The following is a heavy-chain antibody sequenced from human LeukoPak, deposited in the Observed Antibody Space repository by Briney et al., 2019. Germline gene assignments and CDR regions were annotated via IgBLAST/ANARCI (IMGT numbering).Heavy chain of an antibody. J-gene: IGHJ4*02. CDR3: ARARGKTKDSSGYYYGSDLDY. D-gene: IGHD3-22*01. CDR1: GDSISSSNW. CDR2: IYHSGST. Sequence: PSETLSLTCAVSGDSISSSNWWSWVRQPPGKGLEWICEIYHSGSTSYNPSLKSRVTISVDKSKNQFSLKLSSVTAADTAVHYCARARGKTKDSSGYYYGSDLDYWGQGTLVTVSS. V-gene: IGHV4-4*02.